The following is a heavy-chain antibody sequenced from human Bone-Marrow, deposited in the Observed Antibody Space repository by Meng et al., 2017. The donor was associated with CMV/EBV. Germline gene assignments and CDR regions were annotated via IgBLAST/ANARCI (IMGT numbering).Heavy chain of an antibody. Sequence: GESLKISCAASGFTFSDYYMSWIRQAPGKGLEWVSYISSSGSTIYYADSVKGRFTISRDNAKNSLYLQMNSLRAEDTAVYYCARVSRGKIVVGAGRAFDYWGQGTLVTVS. V-gene: IGHV3-11*04. D-gene: IGHD1-26*01. CDR1: GFTFSDYY. CDR2: ISSSGSTI. CDR3: ARVSRGKIVVGAGRAFDY. J-gene: IGHJ4*02.